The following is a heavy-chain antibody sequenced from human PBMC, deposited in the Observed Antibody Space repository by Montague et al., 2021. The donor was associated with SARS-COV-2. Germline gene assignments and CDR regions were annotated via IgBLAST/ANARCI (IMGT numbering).Heavy chain of an antibody. CDR1: GGSISSSSIY. CDR2: IYYSGST. D-gene: IGHD3-3*01. V-gene: IGHV4-39*01. CDR3: ARLNFHITIFGVVSSRVFDY. Sequence: SETLSLTCTVSGGSISSSSIYWGWIRQPPGKGLEWIGNIYYSGSTYYNPSLKSRVTISVDTSKNQFSLKLSSVTAADTAVYYCARLNFHITIFGVVSSRVFDYWGQGTLVTVSS. J-gene: IGHJ4*02.